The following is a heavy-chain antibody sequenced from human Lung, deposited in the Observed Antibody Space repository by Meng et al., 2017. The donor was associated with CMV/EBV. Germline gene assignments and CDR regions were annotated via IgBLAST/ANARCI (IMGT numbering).Heavy chain of an antibody. CDR3: ARDNNWGPDY. CDR1: GYTFTAHY. D-gene: IGHD7-27*01. Sequence: SXXVSCKASGYTFTAHYFHWVRQAPGQGLEWMGWIHPHRGDTNYAQQFQGRVTLTRDTSINTGYMELTRLTSGDTAVYYCARDNNWGPDYWGQGTLVTVSS. V-gene: IGHV1-2*02. J-gene: IGHJ4*02. CDR2: IHPHRGDT.